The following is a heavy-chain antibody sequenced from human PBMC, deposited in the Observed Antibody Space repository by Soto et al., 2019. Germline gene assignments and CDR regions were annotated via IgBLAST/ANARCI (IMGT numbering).Heavy chain of an antibody. D-gene: IGHD5-18*01. CDR3: ARDSSKYTYGSFYFDY. Sequence: GGSLRLSCAASGFTFSNYGINWVRQAPGRGLEWISFISYSSATIHYADSVRGRFTISRDNANNSLYLEMSSLRDEDTAVYFCARDSSKYTYGSFYFDYWGQGTMVTVYS. J-gene: IGHJ4*02. CDR1: GFTFSNYG. CDR2: ISYSSATI. V-gene: IGHV3-48*02.